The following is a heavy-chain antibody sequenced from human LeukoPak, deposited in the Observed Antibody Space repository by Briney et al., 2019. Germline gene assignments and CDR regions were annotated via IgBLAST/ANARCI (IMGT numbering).Heavy chain of an antibody. J-gene: IGHJ4*02. D-gene: IGHD3-16*01. V-gene: IGHV3-23*01. Sequence: GGSLRLSCVVSGFTLSSYSMTWVRQAPGKGLEWVSTISGSGDDTYYADSVKGRFIISRDNSKNTLYLQINNLRAEDTSIYFCAKDPFGAPHYFDYWGQGTLVTVSP. CDR3: AKDPFGAPHYFDY. CDR1: GFTLSSYS. CDR2: ISGSGDDT.